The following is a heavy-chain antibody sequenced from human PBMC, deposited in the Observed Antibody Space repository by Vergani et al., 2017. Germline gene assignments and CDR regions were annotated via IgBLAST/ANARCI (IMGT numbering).Heavy chain of an antibody. CDR1: GGSFSGYY. CDR2: INHSGST. D-gene: IGHD3-22*01. Sequence: QVQLQESGPGLVKPSETLSLTCTVYGGSFSGYYWSWIRQPPGKGLEWIGEINHSGSTNYNPSLKSRVTISVDTSKNQFSLKLSSVTAADTAVYYCARVEYDSSGYYYEVVFDYWGQGTLVTVSS. V-gene: IGHV4-34*01. CDR3: ARVEYDSSGYYYEVVFDY. J-gene: IGHJ4*02.